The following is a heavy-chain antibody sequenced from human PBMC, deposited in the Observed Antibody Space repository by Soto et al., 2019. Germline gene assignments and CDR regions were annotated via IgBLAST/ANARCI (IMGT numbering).Heavy chain of an antibody. D-gene: IGHD2-2*02. CDR1: GFTFSSYA. CDR2: ISYDGSNK. V-gene: IGHV3-30-3*01. CDR3: ARGYTTLVTPDDY. Sequence: QVQLVESGGGVVQPGRSLRLSCAASGFTFSSYATHRVRHAPGKGLEWVAVISYDGSNKYYADSVKGRFTISRDNSKNTLYLQMNSLRAEDTAVYYCARGYTTLVTPDDYWDQGTLVTVSS. J-gene: IGHJ4*02.